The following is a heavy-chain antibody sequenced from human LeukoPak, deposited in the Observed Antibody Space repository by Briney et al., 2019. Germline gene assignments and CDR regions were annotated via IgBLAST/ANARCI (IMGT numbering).Heavy chain of an antibody. CDR2: IYSGGAT. V-gene: IGHV3-66*01. D-gene: IGHD5-24*01. CDR3: ARGLDGNNGY. J-gene: IGHJ4*02. CDR1: GFTVSNNY. Sequence: TGGSLRLSCAASGFTVSNNYMTWVRQAPGKGLEWVSVIYSGGATYYSDSVKGRFTISRDNSKNTLYRQMNSLRAEDTAVYYCARGLDGNNGYWGQGTLVTVSS.